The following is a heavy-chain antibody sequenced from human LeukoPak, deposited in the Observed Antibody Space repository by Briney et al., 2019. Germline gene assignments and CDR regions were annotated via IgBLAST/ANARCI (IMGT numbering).Heavy chain of an antibody. CDR1: GGTFSSYA. J-gene: IGHJ4*02. V-gene: IGHV1-69*04. D-gene: IGHD3-10*01. Sequence: SVKVSCKASGGTFSSYAISWVRQAPGQGLEWMGRIIPILGIANYAQKFQGRVTITADKSTSTAYMELSSLRSEDTAVYYCARASPYGSGSYCVYWGQGTLVTVSS. CDR2: IIPILGIA. CDR3: ARASPYGSGSYCVY.